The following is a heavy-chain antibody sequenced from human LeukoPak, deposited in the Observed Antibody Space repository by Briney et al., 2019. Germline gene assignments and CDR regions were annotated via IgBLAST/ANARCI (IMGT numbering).Heavy chain of an antibody. J-gene: IGHJ4*02. CDR1: GGSSSGYY. V-gene: IGHV4-34*01. D-gene: IGHD2-2*01. Sequence: SETLSLTCAVYGGSSSGYYWSWIRQPPGKGLEWIGEINHSGSTSYNPSLKSRVTISVDTSKNQFSLKLSSVTAADTAVYYCARGRGNIVVVPAAKLDYWGQGTLVTVSS. CDR3: ARGRGNIVVVPAAKLDY. CDR2: INHSGST.